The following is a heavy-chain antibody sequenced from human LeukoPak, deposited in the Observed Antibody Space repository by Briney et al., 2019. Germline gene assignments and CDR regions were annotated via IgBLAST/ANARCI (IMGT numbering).Heavy chain of an antibody. Sequence: PSETLSLTCTVSGGSISSYYWSWIRQPPGKGLEWIGYISYNGSTNYNPSLKSRVTISVDTFKNQFSLKLSSVTAADTAVYYCARAPPDYDILTGYLRGHYYYMYVWGKGTTVTVSS. V-gene: IGHV4-59*01. J-gene: IGHJ6*03. CDR2: ISYNGST. CDR1: GGSISSYY. CDR3: ARAPPDYDILTGYLRGHYYYMYV. D-gene: IGHD3-9*01.